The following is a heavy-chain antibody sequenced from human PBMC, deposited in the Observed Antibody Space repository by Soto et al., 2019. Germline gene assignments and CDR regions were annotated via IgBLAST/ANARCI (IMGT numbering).Heavy chain of an antibody. CDR3: AKDSFINLRGYDSY. Sequence: PGGTLRLSGSASGFTFSTYAMIWVRQAPGKGLEWVSAISGSGDSTYYADSVKGRFTISRDNSKNTLYLQMSSLRAEDTAIYYCAKDSFINLRGYDSYWGQGTLVTVS. J-gene: IGHJ4*02. CDR1: GFTFSTYA. D-gene: IGHD5-12*01. CDR2: ISGSGDST. V-gene: IGHV3-23*01.